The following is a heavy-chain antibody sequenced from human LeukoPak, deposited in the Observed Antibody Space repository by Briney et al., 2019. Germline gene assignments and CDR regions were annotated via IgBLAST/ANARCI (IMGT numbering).Heavy chain of an antibody. V-gene: IGHV3-43D*03. J-gene: IGHJ4*02. CDR1: GFTFDDYA. CDR3: ARDGDDTSGYFSPFDY. Sequence: GGSLRLSCAASGFTFDDYAMHWVRQAPGKGLEWVSLISWDGGSTYYADSVKGRFTISRDNSKNSLYLQMNSLRVDDTAVYYCARDGDDTSGYFSPFDYWGQGTLVTVSS. D-gene: IGHD3-22*01. CDR2: ISWDGGST.